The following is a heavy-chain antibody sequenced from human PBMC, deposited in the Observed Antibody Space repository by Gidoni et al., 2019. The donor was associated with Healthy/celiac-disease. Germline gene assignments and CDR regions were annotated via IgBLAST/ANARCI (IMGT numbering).Heavy chain of an antibody. CDR1: GFTFGDYA. CDR3: TRGFIAAAGIGEN. Sequence: EVQLVVSGGGLVQPGRSLRLSCTASGFTFGDYAMCWFRQAPGKGLEWVGFIRSKAYGGTTEYAASVKGRFTISRDDSKSIAYLQMNSLKTEDTAVYYCTRGFIAAAGIGENWGQGTLVTVSS. J-gene: IGHJ4*02. V-gene: IGHV3-49*03. CDR2: IRSKAYGGTT. D-gene: IGHD6-13*01.